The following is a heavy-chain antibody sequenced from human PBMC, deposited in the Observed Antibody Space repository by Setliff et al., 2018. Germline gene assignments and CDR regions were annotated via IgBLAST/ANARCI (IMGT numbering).Heavy chain of an antibody. V-gene: IGHV1-46*01. J-gene: IGHJ4*02. CDR2: INPSGGST. D-gene: IGHD6-19*01. Sequence: ASVKVSCKASGYTFTSYYMHWVRQAPGQGLEWMGIINPSGGSTSYAQKFQGRFTMTSDTSTSTAYMELRSLRSYDTAVYYCARVTIAVAGYFDFWGQGTLVTVSS. CDR3: ARVTIAVAGYFDF. CDR1: GYTFTSYY.